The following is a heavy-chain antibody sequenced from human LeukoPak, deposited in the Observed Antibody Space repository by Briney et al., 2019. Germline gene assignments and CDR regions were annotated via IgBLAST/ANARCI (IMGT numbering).Heavy chain of an antibody. CDR3: ARDSYYGSETFDY. J-gene: IGHJ4*02. D-gene: IGHD3-10*01. CDR2: ISSSGSTI. V-gene: IGHV3-48*03. Sequence: PGGSLRLSCAASGFTFSSYEMNWVRQAPGKGLEWVSYISSSGSTIYYADSVKGRFTISRDNAKNSLYLQMNSLRAEDTAVYYCARDSYYGSETFDYWGQGTLVTVSS. CDR1: GFTFSSYE.